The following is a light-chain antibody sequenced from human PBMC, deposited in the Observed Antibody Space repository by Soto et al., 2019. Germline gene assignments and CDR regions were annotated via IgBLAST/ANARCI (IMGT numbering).Light chain of an antibody. CDR1: QGISSW. J-gene: IGKJ5*01. V-gene: IGKV1-12*01. CDR2: AAS. Sequence: TRPQSAVSSAVADRFTITCRASQGISSWLAWYQQKPGKAPKLLIYAASSLQSGVPSRFSGSGSGTDFTLTISSLQPEDFATYYRQQANSFPITFGQGTRLEIK. CDR3: QQANSFPIT.